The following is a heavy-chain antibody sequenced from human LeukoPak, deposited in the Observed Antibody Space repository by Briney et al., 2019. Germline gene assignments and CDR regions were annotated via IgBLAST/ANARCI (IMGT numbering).Heavy chain of an antibody. Sequence: ESGPMLVNATQTLTLTCTFSGFSLRTSGVGVGWIRQPPGKALEWLALIYWDDDKRYSPSLKSRVTISKDTSKDQVVLTMNNMDPVDTATYYCAHTVDGAYDYWGQGTLVTVSS. D-gene: IGHD4-23*01. V-gene: IGHV2-5*02. CDR2: IYWDDDK. CDR3: AHTVDGAYDY. J-gene: IGHJ4*02. CDR1: GFSLRTSGVG.